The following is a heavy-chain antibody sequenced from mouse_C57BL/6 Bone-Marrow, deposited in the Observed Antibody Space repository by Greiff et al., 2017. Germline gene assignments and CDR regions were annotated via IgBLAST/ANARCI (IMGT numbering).Heavy chain of an antibody. CDR2: IYPRSGNT. J-gene: IGHJ3*01. CDR1: GYTFTSYG. Sequence: VQLQQSGAELARPGASVKLSCTASGYTFTSYGISWVKQRTGQGLEWIGEIYPRSGNTYYNEKFKGKATLTADKSSSTAYMELRSLTSEDSAVYFCARSRWLPYAYWGQGTLATVSA. D-gene: IGHD2-2*01. CDR3: ARSRWLPYAY. V-gene: IGHV1-81*01.